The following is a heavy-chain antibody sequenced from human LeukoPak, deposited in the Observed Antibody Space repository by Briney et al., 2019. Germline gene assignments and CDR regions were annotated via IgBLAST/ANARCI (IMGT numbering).Heavy chain of an antibody. J-gene: IGHJ4*02. CDR3: ARGKSAHSVLVYAY. D-gene: IGHD3-10*01. Sequence: GASVKVSCKASGYTFNSYGISWVRQAPGQGLEWMGWISAYNGHTNYAQKFQGRVTMTTDTSTSTAYMDLRSLRSDDTAVYYCARGKSAHSVLVYAYWGRGTLVTVSS. CDR2: ISAYNGHT. V-gene: IGHV1-18*01. CDR1: GYTFNSYG.